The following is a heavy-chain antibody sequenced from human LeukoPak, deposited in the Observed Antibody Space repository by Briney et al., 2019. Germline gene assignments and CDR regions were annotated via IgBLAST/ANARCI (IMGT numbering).Heavy chain of an antibody. V-gene: IGHV4-39*01. CDR2: FHFSGAI. J-gene: IGHJ4*02. CDR3: ARRYEGSGYAYDY. CDR1: GVSITSHSHN. Sequence: SEPLSLTCTVSGVSITSHSHNYDWIRQPPGKGLEWIGGFHFSGAINYNPSLKSRVTIFVDTSKKQISLKLNSVTAADTAVYYCARRYEGSGYAYDYWGQGILVTVSS. D-gene: IGHD3-22*01.